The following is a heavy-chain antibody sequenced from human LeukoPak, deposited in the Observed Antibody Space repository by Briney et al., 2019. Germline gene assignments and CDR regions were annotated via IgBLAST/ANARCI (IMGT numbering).Heavy chain of an antibody. D-gene: IGHD5-12*01. Sequence: EASVKVSCKASGYTFTSYYMHWVRQAPGQGLEWMGWINPNSGGTNYARKFQGRVTMTRDTSISTAYMELSRLRSDDTAVYYCAREGSGYDPHSQGYYFDYWGQGTLVTVSS. J-gene: IGHJ4*02. CDR3: AREGSGYDPHSQGYYFDY. CDR2: INPNSGGT. V-gene: IGHV1-2*02. CDR1: GYTFTSYY.